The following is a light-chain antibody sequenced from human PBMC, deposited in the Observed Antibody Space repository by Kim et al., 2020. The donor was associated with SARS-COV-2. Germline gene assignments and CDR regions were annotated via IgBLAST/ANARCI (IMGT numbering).Light chain of an antibody. CDR3: QHYNNWPEYT. Sequence: FPGESASLPCGASQGVYRILAWYQQKPGQAPRLLFYGASTRAPGVPARFSGSGSGTEFTLTISSLQSEDFAVYYCQHYNNWPEYTFGQGTKLEIK. V-gene: IGKV3-15*01. CDR2: GAS. CDR1: QGVYRI. J-gene: IGKJ2*01.